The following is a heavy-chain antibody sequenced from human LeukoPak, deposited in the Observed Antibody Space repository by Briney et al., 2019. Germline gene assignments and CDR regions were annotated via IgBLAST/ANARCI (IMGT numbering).Heavy chain of an antibody. D-gene: IGHD1-14*01. V-gene: IGHV3-7*01. CDR1: GFTFSRYW. Sequence: GGSLRLSCAASGFTFSRYWMSWVRQAPGKGLELVANIKQDGSEKYYVDSVKGRFTISRDNAKNSLYMQMNSLRAEDTAVYYCARDRRNWGQGTLVTVSS. J-gene: IGHJ4*02. CDR2: IKQDGSEK. CDR3: ARDRRN.